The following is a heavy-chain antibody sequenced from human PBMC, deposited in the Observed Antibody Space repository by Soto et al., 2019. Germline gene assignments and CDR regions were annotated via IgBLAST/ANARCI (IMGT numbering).Heavy chain of an antibody. CDR3: TNGMSDRLPMLNFDF. CDR1: GFTFSSHA. V-gene: IGHV3-23*01. CDR2: IIGDGRST. D-gene: IGHD1-26*01. Sequence: EVQLLESGGALKQPGGSLRLSCAASGFTFSSHAMSWVRQAPGKGLEWVASIIGDGRSTKYADSVKGRFTISRDNFQSMLYRQMNSLRAEDTAFYYCTNGMSDRLPMLNFDFWGQGTLVTVSS. J-gene: IGHJ4*02.